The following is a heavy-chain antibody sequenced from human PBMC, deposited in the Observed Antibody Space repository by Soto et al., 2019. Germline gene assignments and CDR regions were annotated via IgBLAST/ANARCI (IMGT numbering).Heavy chain of an antibody. CDR3: ATTRLGPCRSSICFRAIFFCMYG. J-gene: IGHJ6*02. CDR2: ISYDGTIT. D-gene: IGHD2-2*01. CDR1: GFTISNYG. V-gene: IGHV3-30-3*01. Sequence: GGSLRLSCAASGFTISNYGMHWVRQAPGKGLEWVAVISYDGTITYYADSVKGRFTISRDNSKNTLYLQMNSLRTEDTAVYYCATTRLGPCRSSICFRAIFFCMYGCGRGTPVTVSS.